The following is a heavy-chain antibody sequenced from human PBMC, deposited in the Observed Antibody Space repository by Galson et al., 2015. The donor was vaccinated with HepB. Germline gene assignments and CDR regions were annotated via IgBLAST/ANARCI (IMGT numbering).Heavy chain of an antibody. D-gene: IGHD3-16*01. Sequence: SLRLSCAASGFTFSSYAMSWVRQAPGKGLEWVSAISGSGGSTYYADSVKGRFTISRDNSKNTLYLQMNSLRAEDTAVYYCAKAFHRRMGVALDGMDVWGQGTTVTVSS. CDR3: AKAFHRRMGVALDGMDV. CDR1: GFTFSSYA. CDR2: ISGSGGST. J-gene: IGHJ6*02. V-gene: IGHV3-23*01.